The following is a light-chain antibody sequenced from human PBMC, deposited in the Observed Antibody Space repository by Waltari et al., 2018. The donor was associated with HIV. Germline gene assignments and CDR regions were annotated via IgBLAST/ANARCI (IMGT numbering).Light chain of an antibody. CDR2: DKN. V-gene: IGLV1-51*01. CDR1: SSNIGNNY. J-gene: IGLJ2*01. CDR3: GTWDSSLSAGV. Sequence: QSVLTQPPSVSAAPGQKVTISCSGSSSNIGNNYVSWYQQFPGTAPKLLIYDKNERPSGIPDRFSGSKSGTSATLGITGLQTGDEADYYCGTWDSSLSAGVFGGGTKLTVL.